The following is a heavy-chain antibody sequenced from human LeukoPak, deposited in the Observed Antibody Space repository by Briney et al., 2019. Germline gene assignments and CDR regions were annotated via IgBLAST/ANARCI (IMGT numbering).Heavy chain of an antibody. CDR1: GYTFTSYG. J-gene: IGHJ5*02. D-gene: IGHD6-6*01. CDR2: ISAYNGNT. Sequence: VAPVKVSCKASGYTFTSYGISWVRQAPGQGLEWMGWISAYNGNTNYAQKLQGRVTMTTDTSTSTAYMELRSLRSDDTAVYYCARDLGSSATSTNWFDPWGQGTLVTVSP. CDR3: ARDLGSSATSTNWFDP. V-gene: IGHV1-18*01.